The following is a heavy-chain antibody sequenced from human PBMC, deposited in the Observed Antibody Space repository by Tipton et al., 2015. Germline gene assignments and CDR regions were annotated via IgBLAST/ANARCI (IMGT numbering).Heavy chain of an antibody. CDR3: VAVAASSYYFGMDV. CDR1: GGSISHYY. Sequence: TLSLTCTVSGGSISHYYWSWIRQPPGKGLEWFGHIYYSGSTNYNPSLKSRVTMSVDTSKNQFSLKLTSVTAADTAVYYCVAVAASSYYFGMDVWGQGTTVTVSS. CDR2: IYYSGST. V-gene: IGHV4-59*07. D-gene: IGHD6-19*01. J-gene: IGHJ6*02.